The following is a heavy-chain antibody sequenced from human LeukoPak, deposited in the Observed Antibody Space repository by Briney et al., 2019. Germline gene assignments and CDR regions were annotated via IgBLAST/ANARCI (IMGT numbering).Heavy chain of an antibody. J-gene: IGHJ6*03. V-gene: IGHV3-23*01. D-gene: IGHD2-15*01. CDR2: ISRSGGTT. Sequence: GGSLRLSCAASGFTFSSYDMTWVRQTPGKGLEWVALISRSGGTTYYADSVKGRFTISRDNSKNTLYLQMNSLRAEDTAEYYCAKRGGTESFYYYYYMDVWGKGTTVTVPS. CDR3: AKRGGTESFYYYYYMDV. CDR1: GFTFSSYD.